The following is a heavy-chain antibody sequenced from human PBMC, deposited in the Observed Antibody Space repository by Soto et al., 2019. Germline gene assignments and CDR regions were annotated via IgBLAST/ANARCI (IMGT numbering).Heavy chain of an antibody. CDR2: INTYNGNT. V-gene: IGHV1-18*04. J-gene: IGHJ4*02. D-gene: IGHD3-22*01. CDR1: GYTFTSYG. Sequence: ASVKVSCKASGYTFTSYGISWVRQAPGQGLEWMGWINTYNGNTNYAQKVQGRVTMTTDTSTSTAYMELRSLRSDDTAVYYCARVSITMIVVPFGVYRGQGTRVTVAS. CDR3: ARVSITMIVVPFGVY.